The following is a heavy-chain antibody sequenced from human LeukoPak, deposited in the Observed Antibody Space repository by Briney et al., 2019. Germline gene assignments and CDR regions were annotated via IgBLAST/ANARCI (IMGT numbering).Heavy chain of an antibody. D-gene: IGHD2-2*01. CDR2: INPNSGGT. CDR1: GYTFTGYY. J-gene: IGHJ6*02. Sequence: ASVKVSCKASGYTFTGYYMHWVRQAPGQGLEWMGWINPNSGGTNYAQKFQGWVTMTRDTSISTAYMELSRLRSDDTAVYYCARGLDIVVVPVLPSSQHYYYYGMDVWGQGTTVTVSS. V-gene: IGHV1-2*04. CDR3: ARGLDIVVVPVLPSSQHYYYYGMDV.